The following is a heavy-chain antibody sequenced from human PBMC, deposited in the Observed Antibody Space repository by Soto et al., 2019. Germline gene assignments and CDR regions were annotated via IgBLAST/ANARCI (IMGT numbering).Heavy chain of an antibody. D-gene: IGHD3-22*01. Sequence: ASVKVSCKASGYTFSDYYIHWVRQAPGQGLEWMGWISAYNGNTNYAQKLQGRVTMTTDTSTSTAYMELRSLRSDDTAVYYCARDTIVVVITTLTNYYYYGMDVWGQGTTVTVSS. CDR2: ISAYNGNT. J-gene: IGHJ6*02. V-gene: IGHV1-18*04. CDR3: ARDTIVVVITTLTNYYYYGMDV. CDR1: GYTFSDYY.